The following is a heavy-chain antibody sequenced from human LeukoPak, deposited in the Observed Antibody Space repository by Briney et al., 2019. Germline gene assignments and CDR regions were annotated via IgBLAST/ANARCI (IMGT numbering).Heavy chain of an antibody. J-gene: IGHJ4*02. CDR2: ISAYNGNT. CDR1: GYTFTSYG. Sequence: ASVKVSCKASGYTFTSYGISWVRQAPGQGLEWMGWISAYNGNTNYAQKLQGRVTMTTDTSTSTAYMELRSLRSDDTAVYYCARGQMQYCSGGSCYIYYWGQGTLVTVSS. CDR3: ARGQMQYCSGGSCYIYY. V-gene: IGHV1-18*01. D-gene: IGHD2-15*01.